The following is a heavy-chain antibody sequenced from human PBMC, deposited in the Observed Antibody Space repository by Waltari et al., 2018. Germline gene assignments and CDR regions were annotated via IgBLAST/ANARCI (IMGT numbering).Heavy chain of an antibody. V-gene: IGHV3-23*01. D-gene: IGHD3-16*02. Sequence: EVQLLESAGGLVQPGEALRLSCAASGFSFMGFAMSWVRQAPGEGLGWVESISGSGATPVYADSVKGRFTIVRDNSRDTVYLQMNSLRVDDSAVYYCAKGSRGYTNYFFDSWGQGTLVSVSS. CDR3: AKGSRGYTNYFFDS. J-gene: IGHJ4*02. CDR2: ISGSGATP. CDR1: GFSFMGFA.